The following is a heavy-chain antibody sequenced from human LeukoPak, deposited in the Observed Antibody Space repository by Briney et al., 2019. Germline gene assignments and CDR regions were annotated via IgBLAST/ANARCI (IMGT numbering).Heavy chain of an antibody. Sequence: GGSLRLSCAASGFIFSSYGMHWVRQAPGKGLEWVAVIWYDGSKKYHADSVKGRFTISRDNSKNTLYLQMNSLRAEDTAVYYCAKEWYSGYASGDYYYYYMDVWGKGTTVTVSS. CDR3: AKEWYSGYASGDYYYYYMDV. D-gene: IGHD5-12*01. V-gene: IGHV3-33*06. CDR1: GFIFSSYG. CDR2: IWYDGSKK. J-gene: IGHJ6*03.